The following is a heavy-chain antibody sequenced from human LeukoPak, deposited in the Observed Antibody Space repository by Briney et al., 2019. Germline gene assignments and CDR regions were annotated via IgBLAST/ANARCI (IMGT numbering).Heavy chain of an antibody. CDR1: GFTFGSFA. D-gene: IGHD2-2*01. CDR3: ARDGSWGDYQFYFYMDV. CDR2: ISAGGHYI. J-gene: IGHJ6*03. Sequence: GGSLRLSCEASGFTFGSFAMSVVRDAPGGGGEWRSGISAGGHYIYYADSVKRRFTISRDNSKNPLYIEMNSLRAEDTAVYYCARDGSWGDYQFYFYMDVWGKGTTVTVSS. V-gene: IGHV3-23*01.